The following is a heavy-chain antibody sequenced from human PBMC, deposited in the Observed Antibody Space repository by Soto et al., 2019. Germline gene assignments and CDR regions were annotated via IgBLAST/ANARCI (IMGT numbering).Heavy chain of an antibody. V-gene: IGHV3-23*01. CDR2: ISASGGST. J-gene: IGHJ4*02. Sequence: GGSLRLSCAASGFTFSSYAMSWVRQTPGRGLEWVSAISASGGSTYYAVSVKGRFTISRDNSKNTLYLQMDSLRAEDTAVYYCAKIYGSSAYYPDYWGQGTLVTVSS. CDR3: AKIYGSSAYYPDY. D-gene: IGHD3-22*01. CDR1: GFTFSSYA.